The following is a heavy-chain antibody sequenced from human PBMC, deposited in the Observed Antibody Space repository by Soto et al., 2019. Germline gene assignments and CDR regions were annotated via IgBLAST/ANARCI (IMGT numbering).Heavy chain of an antibody. J-gene: IGHJ4*02. CDR1: GGTFSSYA. D-gene: IGHD3-22*01. Sequence: QVQLVQSGAEVKKPGSSVKVSYKASGGTFSSYAISWVRQAPGQGLEWMGGIIPIFGTANYAQKFQGRVTITADESKRTAYLELSSLRSEDKAVYYCARDREGYYDSSGPPKLDYWGQGTLVTVSS. CDR3: ARDREGYYDSSGPPKLDY. CDR2: IIPIFGTA. V-gene: IGHV1-69*12.